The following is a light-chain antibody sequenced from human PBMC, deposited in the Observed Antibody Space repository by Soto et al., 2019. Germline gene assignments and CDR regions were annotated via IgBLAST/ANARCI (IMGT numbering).Light chain of an antibody. Sequence: QSALTQPASVSGSPGQSISISCTGTSSDVGGYNYVSWYQQHPGQAPRLMIYEVTNRPSGVSNRFSGSESGNTASLTISGLQAEDEADYYCSSYTSSSTTYVFGTGTKLTVL. CDR3: SSYTSSSTTYV. CDR2: EVT. V-gene: IGLV2-14*01. J-gene: IGLJ1*01. CDR1: SSDVGGYNY.